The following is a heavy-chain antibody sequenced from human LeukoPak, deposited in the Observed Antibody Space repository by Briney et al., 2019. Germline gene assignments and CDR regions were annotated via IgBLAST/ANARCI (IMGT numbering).Heavy chain of an antibody. CDR3: AKVWVATIREGFDY. Sequence: GGSLRLSCAASGFTFSSYAMSWVRQAPGKGLEWVSGISGSGGSTYHADSVKGRFTISRDNSKNTPYLQMNSLRAEDTAVYYCAKVWVATIREGFDYWGQGTLVTVSS. J-gene: IGHJ4*02. CDR2: ISGSGGST. D-gene: IGHD5-12*01. CDR1: GFTFSSYA. V-gene: IGHV3-23*01.